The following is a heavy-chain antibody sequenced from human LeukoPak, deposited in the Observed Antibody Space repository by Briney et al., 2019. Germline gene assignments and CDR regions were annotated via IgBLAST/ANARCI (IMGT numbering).Heavy chain of an antibody. V-gene: IGHV1-69*04. CDR2: IIPILGIA. Sequence: ASVKVSCKASGGTFSSYAISWVRQAPGQGLEWMGRIIPILGIANYAQKFQGRVTITADKSTGTAYMELSSLRSEDTAVYYCARPSITISYYYGMDVWGQGTTVTVSS. CDR3: ARPSITISYYYGMDV. J-gene: IGHJ6*02. CDR1: GGTFSSYA. D-gene: IGHD3-3*01.